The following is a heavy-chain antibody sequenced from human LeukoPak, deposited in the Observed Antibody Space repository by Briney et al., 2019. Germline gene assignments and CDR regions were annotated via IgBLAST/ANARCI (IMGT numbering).Heavy chain of an antibody. CDR1: GFSFSTYS. D-gene: IGHD3-10*01. J-gene: IGHJ4*02. CDR3: AREGRYYGSGSPTRYFDY. Sequence: GGSLRLSCVVSGFSFSTYSLNWIRQAPGKGLEWVSYISSSGSTIYYADSVKGRFTISRDNAKNSLYLQMNSLRAEDTAVYYCAREGRYYGSGSPTRYFDYWGQGTLVTVSS. CDR2: ISSSGSTI. V-gene: IGHV3-48*04.